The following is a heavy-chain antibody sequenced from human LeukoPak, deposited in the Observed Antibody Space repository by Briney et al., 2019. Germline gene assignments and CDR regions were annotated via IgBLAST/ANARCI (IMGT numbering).Heavy chain of an antibody. CDR2: IYTSGST. J-gene: IGHJ6*03. V-gene: IGHV4-4*07. D-gene: IGHD4-11*01. CDR1: GGSIGSYY. CDR3: ARGDYSNPKGVYYMDV. Sequence: SETLSLTCTVSGGSIGSYYWSWIRQPAGKGLEWIGRIYTSGSTNYNPSLKSRVTISVDTFKNQFSLKLSSVTAADTAVYYCARGDYSNPKGVYYMDVWGKGTTVTVSS.